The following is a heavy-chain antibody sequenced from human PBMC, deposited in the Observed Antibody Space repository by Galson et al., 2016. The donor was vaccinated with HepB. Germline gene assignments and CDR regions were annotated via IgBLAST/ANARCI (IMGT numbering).Heavy chain of an antibody. Sequence: SETLSLTCAVSDYSISSGYYWGWIRQPPGKGLEWIGTISHSGSTYYNPSLKSRVTISMDTSKNQFSLKLSSVTAADTAGYYGARVRISYNWDADYWGQGTLVTVSS. V-gene: IGHV4-38-2*01. CDR1: DYSISSGYY. CDR3: ARVRISYNWDADY. CDR2: ISHSGST. D-gene: IGHD1-1*01. J-gene: IGHJ4*02.